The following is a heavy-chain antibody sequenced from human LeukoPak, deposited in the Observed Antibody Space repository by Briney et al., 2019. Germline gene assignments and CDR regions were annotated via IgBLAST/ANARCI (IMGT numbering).Heavy chain of an antibody. CDR3: ARHEGSRWYAFDY. CDR1: GGSISSSSYY. D-gene: IGHD6-13*01. Sequence: SETLSLTCTVSGGSISSSSYYWGWIRQPPGKGLEWIGSIYYSGSTYYNPSLKSRVTISVDTSKNQFSLKLSSVTAADTAVYYCARHEGSRWYAFDYWGQGTLVTVSS. CDR2: IYYSGST. J-gene: IGHJ4*02. V-gene: IGHV4-39*01.